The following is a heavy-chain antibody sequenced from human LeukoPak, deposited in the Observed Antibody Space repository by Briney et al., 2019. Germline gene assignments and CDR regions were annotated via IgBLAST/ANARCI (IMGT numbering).Heavy chain of an antibody. V-gene: IGHV3-48*03. D-gene: IGHD3-22*01. CDR1: GCTFSSYE. Sequence: GGSLRLSCPSTGCTFSSYEMNWVRQAPGKGLEWISFISSSGSPIYYAGSVTGRFTISRDNGKNSLYLQMNSLRDEDTAVYYCARGVEGSYYYDSSGKGNALDIWGQGTMVTVSS. J-gene: IGHJ3*02. CDR3: ARGVEGSYYYDSSGKGNALDI. CDR2: ISSSGSPI.